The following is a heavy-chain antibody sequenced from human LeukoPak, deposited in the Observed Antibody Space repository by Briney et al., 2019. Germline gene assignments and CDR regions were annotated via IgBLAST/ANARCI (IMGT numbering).Heavy chain of an antibody. J-gene: IGHJ4*02. CDR3: ARRPSVVSPYDY. Sequence: ASVKVSCKASGYTFTSYGISWVRQAPGQGLEWMGIINPSGGSTSYAQKFQGRVTMTRDTSTSTVYMELSSLRSEDTAVYYCARRPSVVSPYDYWGQGTLVTVSS. CDR1: GYTFTSYG. D-gene: IGHD3-22*01. V-gene: IGHV1-46*01. CDR2: INPSGGST.